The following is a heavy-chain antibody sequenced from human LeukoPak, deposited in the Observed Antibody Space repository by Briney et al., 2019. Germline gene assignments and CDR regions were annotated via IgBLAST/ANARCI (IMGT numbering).Heavy chain of an antibody. CDR3: AKDREVVPAAQVDY. V-gene: IGHV3-23*01. CDR1: GFTFSSYA. CDR2: ISGSGGST. J-gene: IGHJ4*02. Sequence: PGGSLRLSCAASGFTFSSYAMSWVRQAPGEGLEWVSAISGSGGSTYYADYVKGRSTISRDKSKKTLYLQMNGLRAEDTAVYYCAKDREVVPAAQVDYWGQGTLVTVSS. D-gene: IGHD2-2*01.